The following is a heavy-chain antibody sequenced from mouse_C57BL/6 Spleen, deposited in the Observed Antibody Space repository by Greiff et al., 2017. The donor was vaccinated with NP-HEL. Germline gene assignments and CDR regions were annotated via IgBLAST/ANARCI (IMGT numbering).Heavy chain of an antibody. D-gene: IGHD2-1*01. Sequence: QVQLKQPGTELVKPGASVKLSCKASGYTFTSYWMHWVKQRPGQGLEWIGNINPSNGGTNYNEKFKSKATLTVDKSSSTAYMQLSSLTSEDSAVYYCARSGIYYGNYGAMDYWGQGTSVTVSS. CDR1: GYTFTSYW. CDR3: ARSGIYYGNYGAMDY. V-gene: IGHV1-53*01. J-gene: IGHJ4*01. CDR2: INPSNGGT.